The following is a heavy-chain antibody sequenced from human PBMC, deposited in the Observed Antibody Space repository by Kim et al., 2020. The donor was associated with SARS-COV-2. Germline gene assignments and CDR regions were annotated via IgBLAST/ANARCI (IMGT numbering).Heavy chain of an antibody. CDR3: AKDSSYYYGSGSYYKVWDGMDV. D-gene: IGHD3-10*01. CDR2: IWYDGSKK. Sequence: GGSLRRSCAASGFTFSSYGMHWVRQAPGKGLEWVAVIWYDGSKKYYGDSVKGRFTIARDNSKKTVYLQMNSLRAEDTAVYYCAKDSSYYYGSGSYYKVWDGMDVCGQGTTVTVSS. J-gene: IGHJ6*02. V-gene: IGHV3-33*06. CDR1: GFTFSSYG.